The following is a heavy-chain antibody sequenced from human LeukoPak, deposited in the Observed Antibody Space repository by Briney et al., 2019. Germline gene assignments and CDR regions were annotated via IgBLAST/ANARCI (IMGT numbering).Heavy chain of an antibody. CDR1: GFTVSSYS. J-gene: IGHJ4*02. Sequence: PGGSLRLSCAASGFTVSSYSMNWVRQAPGKGLEWVSSISGSSSYIYYADSVKGRFTISRDNAKNSLYLQMNNLRAEDTAVYYCARPIWGSTSCYGYWGQGTLVTVSS. CDR2: ISGSSSYI. V-gene: IGHV3-21*01. CDR3: ARPIWGSTSCYGY. D-gene: IGHD2-2*01.